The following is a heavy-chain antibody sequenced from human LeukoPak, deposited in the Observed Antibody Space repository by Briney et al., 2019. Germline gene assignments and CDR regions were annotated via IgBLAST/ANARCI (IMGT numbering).Heavy chain of an antibody. V-gene: IGHV3-23*01. CDR3: AKCGIAAAGPTRLLSSYYYYYGMDV. D-gene: IGHD6-13*01. Sequence: PGGSLRLSCGASGFTFSSYAMSWVRQAPGKGLEWVSAISGSGGSTYYADSVKGRFTISRDNSKNTLYLQMNSLRAEDTAVYYCAKCGIAAAGPTRLLSSYYYYYGMDVWGQGTTVTVSS. J-gene: IGHJ6*02. CDR2: ISGSGGST. CDR1: GFTFSSYA.